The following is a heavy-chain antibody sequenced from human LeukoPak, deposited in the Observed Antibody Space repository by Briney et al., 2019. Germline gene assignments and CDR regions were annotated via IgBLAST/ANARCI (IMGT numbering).Heavy chain of an antibody. V-gene: IGHV4-59*01. D-gene: IGHD6-25*01. Sequence: SETLSLTCTVSGGSISSYYWSWIRQPPGKGLEWIGYIYYSGSTNYNPSLKSRVTISVDTSKNQFSLKLSSVTAADTAVYYCASFSYGGGGYGLNTGGQEPRVTVPS. CDR3: ASFSYGGGGYGLNT. J-gene: IGHJ4*02. CDR1: GGSISSYY. CDR2: IYYSGST.